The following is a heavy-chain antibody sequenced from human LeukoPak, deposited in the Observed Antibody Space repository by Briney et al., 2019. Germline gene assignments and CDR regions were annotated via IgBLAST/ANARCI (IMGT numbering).Heavy chain of an antibody. J-gene: IGHJ4*02. V-gene: IGHV3-23*01. CDR1: GFSFRNYA. CDR2: IGRRGDAT. Sequence: QPGGSLRLSCAVSGFSFRNYAMSWVRQAPGRGLEGVSGIGRRGDATYYADSVKGRFTISRDNAKNSLYLQVNSLRAEDTAVYYCASGKRWLQLSYFDYWGQGTLVTVSS. D-gene: IGHD5-24*01. CDR3: ASGKRWLQLSYFDY.